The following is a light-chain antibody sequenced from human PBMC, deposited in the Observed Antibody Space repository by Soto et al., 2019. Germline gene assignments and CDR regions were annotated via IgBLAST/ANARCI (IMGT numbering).Light chain of an antibody. CDR3: SSYSSGSTLYV. CDR2: EVS. CDR1: SSDVGGYNY. Sequence: QSVLTQPASVSGSPGQSITISCTGTSSDVGGYNYVSWYQQHPGKAPKLMIYEVSNRPSGVSNRFSGSKSGNTASLTISGLQPEDEADYHCSSYSSGSTLYVFGSGTKVTVL. V-gene: IGLV2-14*01. J-gene: IGLJ1*01.